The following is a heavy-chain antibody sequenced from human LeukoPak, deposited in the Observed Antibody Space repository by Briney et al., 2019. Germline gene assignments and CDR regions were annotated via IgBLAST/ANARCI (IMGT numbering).Heavy chain of an antibody. CDR3: VKEGPKSRWGH. Sequence: GGSLRLSCTASGFTFDDYAMHWARQAPGKGLGWISLINGDGVGTYYADSVKGRFTISRDNRKNTLFLQMNSLRGEDTALYYCVKEGPKSRWGHWGEGTLVTVSS. D-gene: IGHD5-24*01. V-gene: IGHV3-43*02. CDR1: GFTFDDYA. CDR2: INGDGVGT. J-gene: IGHJ4*02.